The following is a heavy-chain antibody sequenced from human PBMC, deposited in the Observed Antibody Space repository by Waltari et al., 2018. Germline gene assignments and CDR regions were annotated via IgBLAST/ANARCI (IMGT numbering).Heavy chain of an antibody. CDR3: TRDSPSWI. CDR2: INSDWSDT. V-gene: IGHV3-74*01. Sequence: EGQLVEYGGGLVQPGGSLKLSCAASGFAFSSVCMHWVLQVPGQGLVCVSRINSDWSDTSYADSVRGRFTVSRDNAKNMVYLQMKSLRAEDTAIYYCTRDSPSWIWGQGTMVSVSS. CDR1: GFAFSSVC. J-gene: IGHJ3*02.